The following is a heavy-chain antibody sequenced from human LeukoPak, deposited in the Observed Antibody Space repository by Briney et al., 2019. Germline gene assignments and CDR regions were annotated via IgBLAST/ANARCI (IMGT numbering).Heavy chain of an antibody. Sequence: PGGSLRLSCAASGFTFSSYSMNWVRQAPGKGLEWVSSISSSSSYIYYADSVKGRFTISRDNAKNSLYLQMNSLRAEDTAVYYCARDQRRGGKWVFDCWGQGTLVTVSS. CDR2: ISSSSSYI. CDR3: ARDQRRGGKWVFDC. CDR1: GFTFSSYS. D-gene: IGHD4-23*01. J-gene: IGHJ4*02. V-gene: IGHV3-21*01.